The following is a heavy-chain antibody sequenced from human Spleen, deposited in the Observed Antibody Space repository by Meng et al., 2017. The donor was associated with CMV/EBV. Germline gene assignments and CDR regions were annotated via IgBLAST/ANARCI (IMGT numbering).Heavy chain of an antibody. V-gene: IGHV3-53*01. J-gene: IGHJ4*02. CDR1: GFTFYNYA. Sequence: GESLKISCAASGFTFYNYALSWVRQAPGKGLEWVSVIYSGGSTYYADSVKGRFTISRDNSKNTLYLQMNSLRAEDTAVYYCARGLAVADPFDYWGQGTLVTVSS. CDR2: IYSGGST. CDR3: ARGLAVADPFDY. D-gene: IGHD6-19*01.